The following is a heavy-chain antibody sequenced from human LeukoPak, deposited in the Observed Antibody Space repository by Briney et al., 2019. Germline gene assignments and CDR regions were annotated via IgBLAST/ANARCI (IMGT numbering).Heavy chain of an antibody. D-gene: IGHD6-6*01. CDR1: GFAFSRHW. CDR2: INHSGST. CDR3: ARVKRRMGSSSGDYSDY. V-gene: IGHV4-34*01. Sequence: PGGSLRLSCAASGFAFSRHWMSWIRQPTGKGLEWIGEINHSGSTNYNPSLKSRVTISVDTSKNQFSLKLTSVTATDTAVYYCARVKRRMGSSSGDYSDYWGQGALVTVSS. J-gene: IGHJ4*02.